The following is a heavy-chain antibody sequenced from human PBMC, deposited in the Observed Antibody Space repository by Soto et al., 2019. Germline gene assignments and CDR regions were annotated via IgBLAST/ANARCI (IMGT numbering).Heavy chain of an antibody. CDR1: GGTFSSYG. D-gene: IGHD2-21*02. CDR2: IIPIFGTT. V-gene: IGHV1-69*13. J-gene: IGHJ6*02. Sequence: SVKVSCKASGGTFSSYGVNWVRQAPGQGLEWVGGIIPIFGTTKTAQSFQDRVTITADASTGTVYMALNSLRAEDTAVYYCARDRTRPNTYCGGDCYSSYYGMDVWGQGTTVTVSS. CDR3: ARDRTRPNTYCGGDCYSSYYGMDV.